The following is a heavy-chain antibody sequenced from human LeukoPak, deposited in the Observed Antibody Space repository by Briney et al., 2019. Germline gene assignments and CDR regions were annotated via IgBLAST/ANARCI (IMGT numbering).Heavy chain of an antibody. CDR3: ARGSLGPTGYHFDY. D-gene: IGHD5-18*01. J-gene: IGHJ4*02. CDR2: IGTAGDT. CDR1: GFTFSSYD. V-gene: IGHV3-13*01. Sequence: PGGSLRLSCAASGFTFSSYDMHWVRQATGKGLEWVSAIGTAGDTYYPGSVKGRFTISRENAKNSLYLQMNSLRAGDTAVYYCARGSLGPTGYHFDYWGQGTLVTVSS.